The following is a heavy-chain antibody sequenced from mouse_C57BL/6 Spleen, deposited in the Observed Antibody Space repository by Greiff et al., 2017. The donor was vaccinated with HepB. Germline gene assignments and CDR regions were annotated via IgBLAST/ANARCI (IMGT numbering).Heavy chain of an antibody. CDR2: IRTKANGYTT. V-gene: IGHV7-3*01. CDR3: ARYMSNWVFAY. D-gene: IGHD4-1*01. Sequence: EVQLVESGGGLVQPGGSLSLSCAASGFTFTDYYMSWVRQPPGKALEWLGFIRTKANGYTTEYSASVKGRFTISRDNSQSILYLQMNAMRAEDSATYYCARYMSNWVFAYWGQGTLVTVSA. J-gene: IGHJ3*01. CDR1: GFTFTDYY.